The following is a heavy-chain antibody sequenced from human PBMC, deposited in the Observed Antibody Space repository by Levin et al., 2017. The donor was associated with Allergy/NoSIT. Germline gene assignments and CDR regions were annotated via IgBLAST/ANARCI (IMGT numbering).Heavy chain of an antibody. CDR2: IDPKGGGT. CDR3: ARVRSGYTMGAFDI. J-gene: IGHJ3*02. Sequence: WASVKVSCKASGYTFIGYYIVWVRQAPGQGLQWMGRIDPKGGGTIYAQNFQGRVTMTRDTSISTVYMELSSLRPDDTAVYYCARVRSGYTMGAFDIWGQGSLVTVS. V-gene: IGHV1-2*06. CDR1: GYTFIGYY. D-gene: IGHD5-12*01.